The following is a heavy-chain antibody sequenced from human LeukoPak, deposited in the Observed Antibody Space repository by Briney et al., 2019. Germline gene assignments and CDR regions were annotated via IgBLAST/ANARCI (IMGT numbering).Heavy chain of an antibody. Sequence: PGGALRLSCAAPGFTFSSYWVRWVRQSPGKGLGWVSRINSDGSSTSYADSAKGRFTISRDNAKNTLYLQMNSLRAEDTAVYYCARDPTTVQTFGEWGEGGLVSVCS. J-gene: IGHJ4*02. V-gene: IGHV3-74*01. D-gene: IGHD4-17*01. CDR3: ARDPTTVQTFGE. CDR2: INSDGSST. CDR1: GFTFSSYW.